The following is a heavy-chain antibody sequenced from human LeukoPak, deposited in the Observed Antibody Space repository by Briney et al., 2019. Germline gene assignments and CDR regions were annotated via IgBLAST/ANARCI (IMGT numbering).Heavy chain of an antibody. V-gene: IGHV4-39*01. D-gene: IGHD3-10*01. CDR2: IYYRGPT. CDR3: ARHAGLWFGELFDY. Sequence: SETLSLTCTVSGGSINNISAYWGWVRQAPGKGLEWIGTIYYRGPTYYNPSLKSRVTISVDRTKSQFSLKLSSVGAADTAVYYCARHAGLWFGELFDYWGHGTLVTVSS. J-gene: IGHJ4*01. CDR1: GGSINNISAY.